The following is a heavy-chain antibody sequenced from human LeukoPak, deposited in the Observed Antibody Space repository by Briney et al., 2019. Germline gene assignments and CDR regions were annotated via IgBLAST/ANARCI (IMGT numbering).Heavy chain of an antibody. D-gene: IGHD6-19*01. CDR1: GGSISSYY. CDR2: IYYSGST. Sequence: SETLSLTWTVSGGSISSYYWSWIRQPPGKGLEWIGYIYYSGSTNYNPSLKSRVNISIDTSKNQFSLKLSSVTDADTAVYYCARDRASGWYYLDYWGQGTLVTVSS. CDR3: ARDRASGWYYLDY. J-gene: IGHJ4*02. V-gene: IGHV4-59*01.